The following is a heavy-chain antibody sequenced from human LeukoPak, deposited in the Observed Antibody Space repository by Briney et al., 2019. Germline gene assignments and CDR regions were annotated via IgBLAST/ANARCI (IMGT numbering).Heavy chain of an antibody. CDR2: IYYSGST. D-gene: IGHD5-18*01. Sequence: SETLSLTCTVSGGSISSSSYYWGWIRQPPGKGLEWIGSIYYSGSTYYNPSLKSRVTISVDTSKNQFSLKLSSVTAADTAVYYCARVLGYSYGYFDYWGQGTLVTVSS. J-gene: IGHJ4*02. CDR3: ARVLGYSYGYFDY. V-gene: IGHV4-39*07. CDR1: GGSISSSSYY.